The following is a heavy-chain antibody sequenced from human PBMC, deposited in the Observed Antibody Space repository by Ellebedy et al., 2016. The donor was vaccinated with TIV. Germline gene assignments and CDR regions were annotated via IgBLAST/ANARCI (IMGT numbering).Heavy chain of an antibody. D-gene: IGHD2-8*01. CDR2: ISAYNGNT. Sequence: AASVKVSCKASGYTFTSYGISWVRQAPGQGLEWMGWISAYNGNTNYAQKLQGRVTMTTDTSTSTAYMELRSLRSDDTAVYYCARSDPPTNAVCYVCDDAFDIWGQGTMVTVSS. CDR1: GYTFTSYG. J-gene: IGHJ3*02. CDR3: ARSDPPTNAVCYVCDDAFDI. V-gene: IGHV1-18*01.